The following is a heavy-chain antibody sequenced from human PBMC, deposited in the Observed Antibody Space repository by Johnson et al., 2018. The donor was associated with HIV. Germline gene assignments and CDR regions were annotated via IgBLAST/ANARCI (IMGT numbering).Heavy chain of an antibody. CDR1: GFTFDDYG. D-gene: IGHD1-26*01. Sequence: VQLVESGGGLVQPGRSLRLSCAASGFTFDDYGMHWVRQAPGKGLEWVSGISWNSNNRDYADSVKGRFTISRDNAKKSLYLQMNSLRAEDTALYYCAKDISGRPDAFDIWGQGTMVTVSS. V-gene: IGHV3-9*01. J-gene: IGHJ3*02. CDR2: ISWNSNNR. CDR3: AKDISGRPDAFDI.